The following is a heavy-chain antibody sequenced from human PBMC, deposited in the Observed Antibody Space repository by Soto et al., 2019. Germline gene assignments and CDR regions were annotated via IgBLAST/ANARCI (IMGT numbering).Heavy chain of an antibody. CDR3: ARESPYSSGWANFDY. CDR1: GGSISSYY. V-gene: IGHV4-59*13. Sequence: SETLSFTCTVSGGSISSYYWSWIRQPPGKGLEWIGYIYYSGSTNYNPSLKSRVTISVDTSKNQFSLKLSSVTAADTAVYYCARESPYSSGWANFDYWGQGTLVTVSS. J-gene: IGHJ4*02. CDR2: IYYSGST. D-gene: IGHD6-19*01.